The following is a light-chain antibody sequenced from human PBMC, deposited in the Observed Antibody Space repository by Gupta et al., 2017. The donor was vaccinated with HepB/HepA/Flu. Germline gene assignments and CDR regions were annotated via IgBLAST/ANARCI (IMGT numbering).Light chain of an antibody. J-gene: IGLJ1*01. CDR1: STDIGTYNL. CDR3: CSYAGSTTFDV. Sequence: QSALTQPASVSGSPGQSITISCTGTSTDIGTYNLVSWYQHHPGKAPKLIIFEVTKRPSGVSNRFSGSKAGDTASLTISGLQAEDEADYYCCSYAGSTTFDVFGAGTKVTVL. CDR2: EVT. V-gene: IGLV2-23*02.